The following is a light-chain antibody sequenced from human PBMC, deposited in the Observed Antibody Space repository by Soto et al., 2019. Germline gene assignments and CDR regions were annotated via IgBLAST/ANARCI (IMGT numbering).Light chain of an antibody. CDR2: AAS. CDR3: QQLNSYS. V-gene: IGKV1-9*01. CDR1: QGISSY. J-gene: IGKJ3*01. Sequence: IQLTQSPSSLSASVGDRVTITCRASQGISSYLAWYQQKPGKAPKLLIYAASTLQSGVTSRFSGSGSGTDFTLTTSSLQPEDFATYYCQQLNSYSFGPGTKVDIK.